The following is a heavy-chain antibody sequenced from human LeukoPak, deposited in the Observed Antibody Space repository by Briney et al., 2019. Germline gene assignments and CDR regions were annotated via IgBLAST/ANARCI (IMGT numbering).Heavy chain of an antibody. CDR3: ARDHEGYSSVHNQNWFDP. CDR2: IYYSGST. CDR1: GGSISSYY. Sequence: SETLSLTCTVSGGSISSYYWSWIRQPPGKGLEWIGYIYYSGSTNYNPSLKSRVTISVDTSKNQFSLKLSSVTAADTAVYYGARDHEGYSSVHNQNWFDPWGQGTLVTVSS. V-gene: IGHV4-59*12. J-gene: IGHJ5*02. D-gene: IGHD6-25*01.